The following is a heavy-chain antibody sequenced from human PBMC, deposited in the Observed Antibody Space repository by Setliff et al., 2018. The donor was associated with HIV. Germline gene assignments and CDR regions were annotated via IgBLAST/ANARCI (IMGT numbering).Heavy chain of an antibody. V-gene: IGHV4-34*01. Sequence: SETLSLTCAVYCGSFSGYYWSWIRQPPGKGLEWIGEINHRGSTNYNPSLKSRVPISGDTSKNHFSLKLSSVTAADTAVESCARGPHRHYYDTRYYFDYWGQGTLVTVSS. CDR3: ARGPHRHYYDTRYYFDY. CDR2: INHRGST. J-gene: IGHJ4*02. CDR1: CGSFSGYY. D-gene: IGHD3-22*01.